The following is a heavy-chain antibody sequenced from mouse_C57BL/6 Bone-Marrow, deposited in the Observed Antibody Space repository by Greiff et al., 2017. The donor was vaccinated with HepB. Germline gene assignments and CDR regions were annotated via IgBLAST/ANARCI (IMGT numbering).Heavy chain of an antibody. CDR3: AREGVYDWYFGV. J-gene: IGHJ1*03. CDR1: GYTFTSYW. CDR2: IAPSDSYT. V-gene: IGHV1-69*01. Sequence: VQLQQPGAELVMPGASVKLSCKASGYTFTSYWMHWVTQRPGQGLEWIGEIAPSDSYTNYNQKFKGQSTLTVDKSSSPAYMQLSSLTSEDSAVYYVAREGVYDWYFGVWGTGTTVTVSS.